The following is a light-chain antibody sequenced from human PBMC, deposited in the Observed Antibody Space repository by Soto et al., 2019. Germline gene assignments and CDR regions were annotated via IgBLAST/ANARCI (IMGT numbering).Light chain of an antibody. V-gene: IGKV3-20*01. CDR1: QSVSSGY. CDR2: GAS. CDR3: QQYGSSPYT. J-gene: IGKJ2*01. Sequence: ENVFTHSPGTLPLSPGERGTLSCRASQSVSSGYLAWYQQKPGQAPRLLIYGASTRATDIPDRFSGSGSGTDFTLTISRLEPEDFAVYFCQQYGSSPYTFGQGTKVDIK.